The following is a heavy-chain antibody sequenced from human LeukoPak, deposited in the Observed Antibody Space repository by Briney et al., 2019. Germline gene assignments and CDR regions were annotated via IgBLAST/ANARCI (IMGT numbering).Heavy chain of an antibody. J-gene: IGHJ3*02. D-gene: IGHD6-13*01. CDR3: ARFASLYSRSWYYAFDI. CDR1: GYTFTSND. V-gene: IGHV1-46*01. Sequence: ASVKVSCKASGYTFTSNDIHWVRQAPGQGLEWMGIINPSGGSTSYAQKFQGRVTMTRDTSTSTVYMELSSLRTEDTAVYYCARFASLYSRSWYYAFDICGQGTMVTVSS. CDR2: INPSGGST.